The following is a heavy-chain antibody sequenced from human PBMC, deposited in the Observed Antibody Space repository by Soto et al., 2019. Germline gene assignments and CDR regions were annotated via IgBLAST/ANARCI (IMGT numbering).Heavy chain of an antibody. CDR3: ARVQGEFDTRHDSHSYDGPDV. V-gene: IGHV3-21*01. J-gene: IGHJ6*02. Sequence: EVQLVESGGGLVKPGGSLRLSCAASGFTFSSYSMNWVRQAPGKGLEWVSSISSISSYIYYADSVEGRFTISRDNAKNSLYLQMNSLRAEDTAVYYCARVQGEFDTRHDSHSYDGPDVWGRGTTVTVSS. CDR2: ISSISSYI. D-gene: IGHD3-16*01. CDR1: GFTFSSYS.